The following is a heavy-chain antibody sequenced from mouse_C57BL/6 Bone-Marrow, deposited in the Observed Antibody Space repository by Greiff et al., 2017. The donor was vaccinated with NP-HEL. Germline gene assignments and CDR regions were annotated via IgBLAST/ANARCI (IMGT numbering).Heavy chain of an antibody. CDR1: GYAFTNYL. Sequence: QVQLQQSGAELVRPGTSVKVSCKASGYAFTNYLIEWVKQRPGQGLEWIGVINPGSGGTNYNEKFKGKATLTADKSSSTAYMQLSSRTSEDSAVYFCARWDYYGSQYFDVWGTGTTVTVSS. V-gene: IGHV1-54*01. D-gene: IGHD1-1*01. J-gene: IGHJ1*03. CDR2: INPGSGGT. CDR3: ARWDYYGSQYFDV.